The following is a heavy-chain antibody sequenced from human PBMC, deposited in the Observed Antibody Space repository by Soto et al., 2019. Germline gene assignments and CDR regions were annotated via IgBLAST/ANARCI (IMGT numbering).Heavy chain of an antibody. CDR3: ARRYAAPFDD. Sequence: QVQLQESGPGMVKPSETLSLTCTVSGGSLSSYYWCWIRQPPGKGLVWIGYIYYSGTTNYNPSPKGPLTVSVDTTKTPLSPRPSSVTAADTAVYYCARRYAAPFDDWGQGTLVTVSS. D-gene: IGHD5-12*01. V-gene: IGHV4-59*08. J-gene: IGHJ4*02. CDR2: IYYSGTT. CDR1: GGSLSSYY.